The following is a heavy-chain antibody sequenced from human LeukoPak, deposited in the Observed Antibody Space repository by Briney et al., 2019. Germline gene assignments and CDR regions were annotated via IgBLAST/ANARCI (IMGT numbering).Heavy chain of an antibody. Sequence: PGGSLRLSCVASGFTFTSYWMSWIRQAPGKGLEWVANIKQDGIEKYYVDSVKGRFTISRDNSKNTLYLQMNTLRAEDTAVYYCAKALGPAMVRGVIDYWGQGILVTVSS. J-gene: IGHJ4*02. D-gene: IGHD3-10*01. V-gene: IGHV3-7*01. CDR1: GFTFTSYW. CDR2: IKQDGIEK. CDR3: AKALGPAMVRGVIDY.